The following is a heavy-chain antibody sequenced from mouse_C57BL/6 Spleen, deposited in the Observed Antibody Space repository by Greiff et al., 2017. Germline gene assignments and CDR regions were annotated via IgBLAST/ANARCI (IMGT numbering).Heavy chain of an antibody. CDR2: YPGSGNTY. D-gene: IGHD2-14*01. CDR3: SEYDRGYYAMDY. V-gene: IGHV1-83*01. Sequence: VQLQQSGPELVKPGASVKMSCKASGYTFTDYYMHWVKQKPGKGLEWIGEIYPGSGNTYYNEKFKGKATLTADTSSSTAYMQLSSLTSEDSAVYVCDSEYDRGYYAMDYWGQGTSVTVSS. J-gene: IGHJ4*01. CDR1: YTFTDYYM.